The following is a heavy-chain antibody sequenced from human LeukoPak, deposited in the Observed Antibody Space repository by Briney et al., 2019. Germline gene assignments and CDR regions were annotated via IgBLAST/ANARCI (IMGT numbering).Heavy chain of an antibody. V-gene: IGHV3-23*01. CDR1: GFTFSNYG. D-gene: IGHD3-22*01. Sequence: PGGTLRLSCAASGFTFSNYGMSWVRQAPGKGLEWVSTISGSDGSTYYADSVKGRFTISRDNSKNTLYLQMNSLRAEDTAVYYCAKDRSSGSSLNYWGQGTLVTVSS. CDR2: ISGSDGST. CDR3: AKDRSSGSSLNY. J-gene: IGHJ4*02.